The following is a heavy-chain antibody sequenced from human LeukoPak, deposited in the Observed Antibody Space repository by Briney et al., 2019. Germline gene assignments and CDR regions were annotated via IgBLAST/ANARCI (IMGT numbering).Heavy chain of an antibody. D-gene: IGHD2-2*01. J-gene: IGHJ4*02. V-gene: IGHV3-21*01. CDR3: ARGYCSRTSCEDFDY. CDR2: ISASSSFI. CDR1: GFTFSHYS. Sequence: KAAGSLRLSCAASGFTFSHYSMNWVRQAPGKGLEWVSSISASSSFIYYADSLKGRFTISRDNAKNSLYLQMNSLRAEDTAVFYCARGYCSRTSCEDFDYWGQGTLVTVSS.